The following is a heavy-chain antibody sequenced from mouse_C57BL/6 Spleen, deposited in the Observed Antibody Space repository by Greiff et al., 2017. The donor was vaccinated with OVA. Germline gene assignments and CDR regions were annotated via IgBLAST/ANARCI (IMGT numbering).Heavy chain of an antibody. CDR3: AIIYDGYYDYFDY. Sequence: QVHVKQSGAELAKPGASVKLSCKASGYTFTSYWMHWVKQRPGQGLEWIGYINPSSGYTKYNQKFKDKATLTADKSSSTAYMQLSSLTYEDSAVYYCAIIYDGYYDYFDYWGQGTTLTVSS. D-gene: IGHD2-3*01. J-gene: IGHJ2*01. V-gene: IGHV1-7*01. CDR1: GYTFTSYW. CDR2: INPSSGYT.